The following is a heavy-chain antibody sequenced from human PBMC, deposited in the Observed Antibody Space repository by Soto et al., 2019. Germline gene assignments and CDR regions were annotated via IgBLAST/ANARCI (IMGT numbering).Heavy chain of an antibody. V-gene: IGHV3-30-3*01. CDR3: LGESLHFDY. CDR1: GFTFSSYA. Sequence: GGSLRLSCAASGFTFSSYAMHWVRQAPGKGLEWVAVISYDGSNKYYADSVKGRFTISRDNSKNTLYLQMNSLRAEDTAVYYCLGESLHFDYWGQGTLVTVSS. CDR2: ISYDGSNK. J-gene: IGHJ4*02. D-gene: IGHD3-10*01.